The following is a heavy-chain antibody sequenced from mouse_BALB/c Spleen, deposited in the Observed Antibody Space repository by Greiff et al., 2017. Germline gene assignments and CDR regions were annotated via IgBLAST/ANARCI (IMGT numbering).Heavy chain of an antibody. CDR1: GFTFSDYY. V-gene: IGHV5-4*02. CDR3: ARDRSYYGNYGTFAY. Sequence: EVQLVESGGGLVKPGGSLKLSCAASGFTFSDYYMYWVRQTPEKRLEWVATISDGGSYTYYPDSVKGRFTISRDNAKNNLYLQMSSLKSEDTAMYYCARDRSYYGNYGTFAYWGQGTLVTVSA. CDR2: ISDGGSYT. D-gene: IGHD2-10*01. J-gene: IGHJ3*01.